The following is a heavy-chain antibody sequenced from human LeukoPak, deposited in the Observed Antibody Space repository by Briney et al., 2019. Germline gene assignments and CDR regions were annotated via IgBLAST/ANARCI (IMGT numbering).Heavy chain of an antibody. J-gene: IGHJ4*02. D-gene: IGHD6-6*01. CDR2: IYHSGST. Sequence: PSETLSLTCTVSGYSITSHYYWGWIRQPPGKGLAWIGRIYHSGSTYYNPSLKSRVTISVDTSKNQFSLKLSSVTAADTAVYYCAREGQEQLASIYYFDYWGQGTLVTVSS. CDR3: AREGQEQLASIYYFDY. CDR1: GYSITSHYY. V-gene: IGHV4-38-2*02.